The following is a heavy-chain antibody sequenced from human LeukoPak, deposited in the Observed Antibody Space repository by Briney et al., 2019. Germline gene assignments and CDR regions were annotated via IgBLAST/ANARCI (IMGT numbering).Heavy chain of an antibody. Sequence: SETLSLTCAVYGGSFSDYYWSWIRQPPGKGLEWIGEINHSGSTNYNPSLKSRVTISVDTSKNQFSLKLTSVTAADTAVYYCARQTTVTIYWYFDLWGRGTLVTVSS. CDR2: INHSGST. CDR1: GGSFSDYY. D-gene: IGHD4-17*01. CDR3: ARQTTVTIYWYFDL. J-gene: IGHJ2*01. V-gene: IGHV4-34*01.